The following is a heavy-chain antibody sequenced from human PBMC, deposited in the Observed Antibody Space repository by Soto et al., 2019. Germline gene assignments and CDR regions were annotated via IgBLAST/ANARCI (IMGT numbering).Heavy chain of an antibody. Sequence: PVGSLRLSCAASGFNFTYYDMVWVRQATGKGLEWVSVIGPAGDTYYPDSVKGRFSISREDATNSLYLQMNSLRAGDTAVYFCARAYYYGSGIYFTFDHWGQGTLVTVSS. CDR2: IGPAGDT. V-gene: IGHV3-13*01. CDR1: GFNFTYYD. CDR3: ARAYYYGSGIYFTFDH. J-gene: IGHJ4*02. D-gene: IGHD3-10*01.